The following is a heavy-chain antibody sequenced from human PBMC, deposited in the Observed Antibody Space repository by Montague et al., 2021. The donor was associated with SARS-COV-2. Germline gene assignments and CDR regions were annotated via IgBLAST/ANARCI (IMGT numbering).Heavy chain of an antibody. J-gene: IGHJ4*02. D-gene: IGHD4-17*01. CDR2: IYWGDDK. CDR3: GHSYADYLFDY. Sequence: PALVKPTQTLTLTCSFSGFSLRTSGVGVGWIRQPPGKALEWLAVIYWGDDKRYSPSLKSRLTITKDTSRNQVVLTMTNMDPVDTATYYCGHSYADYLFDYWGQGTLVTVSS. V-gene: IGHV2-5*02. CDR1: GFSLRTSGVG.